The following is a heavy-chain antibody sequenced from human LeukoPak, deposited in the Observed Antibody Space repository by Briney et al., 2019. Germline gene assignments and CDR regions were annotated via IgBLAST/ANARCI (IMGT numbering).Heavy chain of an antibody. J-gene: IGHJ4*02. Sequence: KAGGSLRLSCAASGFTFSSYSMNWVRQAPGKGLEWVSSISSSSSSYIYYADSVKGRFTISRDNAKNSLYLQMNSLRAEDTAVYYCARKYSGSGNYFFDYWGQGTLVTVSS. CDR1: GFTFSSYS. CDR3: ARKYSGSGNYFFDY. CDR2: ISSSSSSYI. V-gene: IGHV3-21*01. D-gene: IGHD3-10*01.